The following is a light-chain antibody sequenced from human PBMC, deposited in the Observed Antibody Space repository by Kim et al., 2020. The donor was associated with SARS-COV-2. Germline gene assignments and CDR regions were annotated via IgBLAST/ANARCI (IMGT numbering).Light chain of an antibody. J-gene: IGKJ5*01. Sequence: WSPGKRATLSCRASQSIGSYLAWYQQKSGQTPRLLIYDASNRATGIPARFSGGGSGTDFTLTISSLEPEDFAVYYCQQRSNWPITFGQGTRLEIK. CDR2: DAS. CDR1: QSIGSY. CDR3: QQRSNWPIT. V-gene: IGKV3-11*01.